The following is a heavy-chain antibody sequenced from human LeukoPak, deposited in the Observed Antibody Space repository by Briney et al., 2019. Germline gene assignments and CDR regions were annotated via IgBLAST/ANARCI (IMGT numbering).Heavy chain of an antibody. V-gene: IGHV5-51*01. J-gene: IGHJ4*02. CDR2: IYPADSDT. Sequence: GESLKISCKASGYSFTSYWTGWVRQMPGKGLEWMGIIYPADSDTTYSPSFQGQVTISADKSISTAYLQWSSLKAADTAMYYCVRQGPPLVYYDILTGYYFDYWGQGTLVTVSS. D-gene: IGHD3-9*01. CDR1: GYSFTSYW. CDR3: VRQGPPLVYYDILTGYYFDY.